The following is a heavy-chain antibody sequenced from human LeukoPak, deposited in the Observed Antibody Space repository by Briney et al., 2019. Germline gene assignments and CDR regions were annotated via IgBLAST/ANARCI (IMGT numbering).Heavy chain of an antibody. J-gene: IGHJ4*02. D-gene: IGHD3-9*01. V-gene: IGHV1-24*01. Sequence: GASVKVSCKVSGYTLTELSMHWVRQAPGKGLEWMGGFDPEDGETIYAQKFQGRVTMTEDTSTDTAYMELSSLRSEDTAVYYCATYVLLTDDILTGYPMEYWGQGTLVTVSS. CDR2: FDPEDGET. CDR1: GYTLTELS. CDR3: ATYVLLTDDILTGYPMEY.